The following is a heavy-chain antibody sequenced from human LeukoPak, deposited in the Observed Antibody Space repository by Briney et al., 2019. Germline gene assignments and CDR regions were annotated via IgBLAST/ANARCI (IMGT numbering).Heavy chain of an antibody. J-gene: IGHJ4*02. Sequence: SETLSLTCTVSDYSISSGYGYYWGWIRQPPGKGLEWIGSIYYSGSTYYNPSLKSRVTISVDTSKNQFSLKLSSVTAADTAVYYCARVSLTYYFDYWGQGTLVTVSS. V-gene: IGHV4-39*01. CDR1: DYSISSGYGYY. D-gene: IGHD3-16*01. CDR2: IYYSGST. CDR3: ARVSLTYYFDY.